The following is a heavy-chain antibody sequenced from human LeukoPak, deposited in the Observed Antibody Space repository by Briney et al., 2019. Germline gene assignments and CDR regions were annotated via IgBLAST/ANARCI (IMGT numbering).Heavy chain of an antibody. Sequence: PSETLSLTCAVYGGSFSGYYWSWIRQPPGKGLEWIGEINHSGSTNYNPSLKSRVTISVDTSKNQFSLKLSSVTAADTAVYYCAREVGGSYGILAFDIWGQGTMVTVSS. CDR2: INHSGST. D-gene: IGHD1-26*01. CDR3: AREVGGSYGILAFDI. CDR1: GGSFSGYY. J-gene: IGHJ3*02. V-gene: IGHV4-34*01.